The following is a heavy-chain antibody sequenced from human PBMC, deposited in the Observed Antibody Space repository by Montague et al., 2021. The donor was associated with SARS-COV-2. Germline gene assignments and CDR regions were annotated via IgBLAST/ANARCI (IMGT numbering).Heavy chain of an antibody. Sequence: SETLSLTCAVYGGSFSAYYWNWIRQPPGKGLEWIGEINHSGSTNYNPSLKSRVTISVDTSNNQFSLKLTSVAAADTAVYYCARGPANNIGIVAARLDYWGQGTQVTISS. D-gene: IGHD5-12*01. CDR3: ARGPANNIGIVAARLDY. V-gene: IGHV4-34*01. CDR1: GGSFSAYY. CDR2: INHSGST. J-gene: IGHJ4*02.